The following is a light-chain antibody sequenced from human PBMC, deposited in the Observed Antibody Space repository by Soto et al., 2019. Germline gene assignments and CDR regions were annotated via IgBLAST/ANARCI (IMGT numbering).Light chain of an antibody. CDR3: QHYGGSLSIT. J-gene: IGKJ5*01. CDR2: GAS. Sequence: EIVLTQSPGTLSLSPGERATLSCRASQSVRSSTLAWYQQRCGQAPRLLIYGASSRATDIPDRFSGSGSGTDFTLTISRLEPEDSAVYYCQHYGGSLSITFGQGTRLEIQ. CDR1: QSVRSST. V-gene: IGKV3-20*01.